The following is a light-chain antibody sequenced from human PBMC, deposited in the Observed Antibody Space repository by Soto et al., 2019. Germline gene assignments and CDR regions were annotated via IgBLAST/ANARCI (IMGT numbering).Light chain of an antibody. V-gene: IGKV1-5*01. CDR1: QSISSW. CDR3: QQYNSYYTWT. CDR2: DAS. Sequence: DLQMTQSPSTLAASLGDRVTITCRASQSISSWLAWYQQKPGKAPKLLIYDASSLESGVPSRFSGSGSGTEFSLTISSLQHDDFSNYYCQQYNSYYTWTFGQGTKVDIK. J-gene: IGKJ1*01.